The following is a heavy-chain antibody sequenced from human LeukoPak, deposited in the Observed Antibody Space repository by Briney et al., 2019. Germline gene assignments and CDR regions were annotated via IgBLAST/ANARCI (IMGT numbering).Heavy chain of an antibody. V-gene: IGHV1-18*01. CDR2: ISAYNGNT. Sequence: GASVKVSCKASGYTFTSYAMNWVRQAPGQGLEWMRWISAYNGNTNYAQRLQGRVTMTTDTSTSTAYMELRSLRSDDTAVYYCARDGYYDILTGTFDYWGQGTLVTVSS. CDR3: ARDGYYDILTGTFDY. D-gene: IGHD3-9*01. CDR1: GYTFTSYA. J-gene: IGHJ4*02.